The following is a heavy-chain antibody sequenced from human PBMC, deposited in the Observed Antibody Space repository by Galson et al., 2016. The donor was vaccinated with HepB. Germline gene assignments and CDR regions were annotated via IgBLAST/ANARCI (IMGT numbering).Heavy chain of an antibody. J-gene: IGHJ6*03. CDR2: ISPSSTYK. CDR1: GFTFSDYY. Sequence: SLRLSCAASGFTFSDYYMSLVRQAPGKGLEWVSYISPSSTYKMNADSVRGRFSISRDDAKNSLFLQMNSLRAEDTAVYYCARETGTVWSSAMGVWGKGTTVTVSS. V-gene: IGHV3-11*06. D-gene: IGHD1-7*01. CDR3: ARETGTVWSSAMGV.